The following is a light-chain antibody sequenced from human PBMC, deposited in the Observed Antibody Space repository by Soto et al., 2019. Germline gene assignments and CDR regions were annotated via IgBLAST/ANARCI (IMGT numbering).Light chain of an antibody. V-gene: IGKV1-5*01. CDR2: DVS. CDR1: QTINTR. Sequence: DIQMTQSPSTLSSSVGDRVTITCRATQTINTRLAWYQQKPGKAPKLLISDVSSLERGVPSRFSGSGSATEFTLTISGLQSDDFATYYCQQYKDYVWTFGQGTKV. J-gene: IGKJ1*01. CDR3: QQYKDYVWT.